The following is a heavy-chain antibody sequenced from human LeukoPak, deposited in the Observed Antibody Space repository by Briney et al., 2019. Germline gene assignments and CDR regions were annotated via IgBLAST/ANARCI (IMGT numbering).Heavy chain of an antibody. CDR1: GGSVSSGSYY. Sequence: SETLSLTCTVSGGSVSSGSYYWSWIRQPPGKGLEWIGYIYYSGSTNYNPSLKSRVTISVDTSKNQFSLKLSSVTAADTAVYYCAREIRGGVIAAAGYYFDYWGQGTLVTVSS. J-gene: IGHJ4*02. CDR2: IYYSGST. D-gene: IGHD6-13*01. CDR3: AREIRGGVIAAAGYYFDY. V-gene: IGHV4-61*01.